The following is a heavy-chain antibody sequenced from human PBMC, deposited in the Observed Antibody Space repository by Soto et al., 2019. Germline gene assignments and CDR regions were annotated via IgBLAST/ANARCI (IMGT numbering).Heavy chain of an antibody. V-gene: IGHV3-33*01. CDR3: ARASQAYGMDV. J-gene: IGHJ6*02. Sequence: QVQLVESGGGVVQPGRSLRLSCAASGFSFSSYGMHWVRQAPGKGLEWVAVIWYDGSNKYYAESMKGRFTISRDNSKNTLYLQMNSLRAEDTAVYYCARASQAYGMDVWGQGTTVTVSS. CDR1: GFSFSSYG. CDR2: IWYDGSNK.